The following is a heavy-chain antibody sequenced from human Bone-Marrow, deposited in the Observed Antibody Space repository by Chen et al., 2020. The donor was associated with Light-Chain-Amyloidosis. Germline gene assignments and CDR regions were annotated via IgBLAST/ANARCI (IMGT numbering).Heavy chain of an antibody. CDR2: LYPDDSDA. V-gene: IGHV5-51*01. CDR1: GYTFPNYW. CDR3: ARRRDGYNFDY. J-gene: IGHJ4*02. Sequence: EVQLEQSGPEVKKPGESLKISCKGSGYTFPNYWIGWVRQMPGKGVEWMGVLYPDDSDARYSPSFEGQVAISADKSITPAYLQWRSLKASDTAMYYCARRRDGYNFDYWGQGTLVTVSS. D-gene: IGHD5-12*01.